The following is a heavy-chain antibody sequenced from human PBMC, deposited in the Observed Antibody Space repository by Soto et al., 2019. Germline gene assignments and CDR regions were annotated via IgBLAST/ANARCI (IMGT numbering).Heavy chain of an antibody. CDR2: INTDKGNT. CDR3: ANRSPAFDF. Sequence: ASVKVSCKTSGYTSTTFGITWVRQAPGQGLEWMGWINTDKGNTNYAQKFQGRVTMTTDTSTSTAYMELRSLRSDDTAVYYCANRSPAFDFWCQATLVTVS. V-gene: IGHV1-18*01. J-gene: IGHJ4*02. CDR1: GYTSTTFG.